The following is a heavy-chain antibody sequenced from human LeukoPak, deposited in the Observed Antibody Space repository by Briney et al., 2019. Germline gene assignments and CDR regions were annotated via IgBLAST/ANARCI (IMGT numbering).Heavy chain of an antibody. D-gene: IGHD1-26*01. V-gene: IGHV4-34*01. CDR2: INHSGST. CDR1: GGSFSGYY. J-gene: IGHJ4*02. Sequence: NPSETLSLTCAVYGGSFSGYYWSWIRQPPGKGLEWIGEINHSGSTNYNPSHKSRVTISVDTSKNQFSLKLSSVTAADTAVYYCARANGFLSGSYYDYWGQGTLVTVSS. CDR3: ARANGFLSGSYYDY.